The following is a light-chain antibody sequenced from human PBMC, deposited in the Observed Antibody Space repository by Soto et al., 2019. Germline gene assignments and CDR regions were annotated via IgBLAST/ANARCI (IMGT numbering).Light chain of an antibody. CDR2: GAS. CDR3: QQYNNWPRELT. J-gene: IGKJ4*01. CDR1: QSVSSN. V-gene: IGKV3-15*01. Sequence: EIVMTQSPATLSVSPGERATLSCRASQSVSSNLAWYQQKPGQAPRLIIYGASTRATGIPARFSGSGSGTEFTLTISSLQSEDFAVYYCQQYNNWPRELTFGGGTKVEIK.